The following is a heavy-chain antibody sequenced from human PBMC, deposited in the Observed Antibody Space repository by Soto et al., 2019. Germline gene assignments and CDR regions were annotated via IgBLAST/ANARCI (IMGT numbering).Heavy chain of an antibody. V-gene: IGHV4-59*04. J-gene: IGHJ4*02. CDR3: ATMGTPATGLYFFDY. CDR1: GGSISSYY. CDR2: IYHSGST. Sequence: TSETLSLTCTVSGGSISSYYWSWIRQPPGKGLEWIGYIYHSGSTYYSTSLKSRVTISVDTSKSQFSLNLSFVTAADTSVYYCATMGTPATGLYFFDYWGQGSLVTVSS. D-gene: IGHD2-15*01.